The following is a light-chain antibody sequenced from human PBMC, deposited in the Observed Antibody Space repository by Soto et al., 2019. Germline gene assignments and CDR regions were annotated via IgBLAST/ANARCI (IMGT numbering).Light chain of an antibody. CDR3: QQGNSYPRT. Sequence: DIQLTQSPSFLSASVGDRVTITCRASQDITSYLAWYQQKPGEAPKLLIYAASTLQSGVPSRFSGSGSGTEFSLTINSLQTEEFATYYCQQGNSYPRTFGQGTKVEIK. CDR2: AAS. V-gene: IGKV1-9*01. J-gene: IGKJ1*01. CDR1: QDITSY.